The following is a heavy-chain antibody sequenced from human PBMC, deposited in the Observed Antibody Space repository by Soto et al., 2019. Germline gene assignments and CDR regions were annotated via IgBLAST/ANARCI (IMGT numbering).Heavy chain of an antibody. D-gene: IGHD3-16*01. J-gene: IGHJ3*02. CDR3: ARRRRSLGDAFDI. Sequence: SLKISCKGSGYSFTSYWISWVRQMPGKGLEWMGRIDPSDSYTNYSPSFQGHVTISADKSISTAYLQWSSLKASDTAMYYCARRRRSLGDAFDIWGQGTMVTVSS. V-gene: IGHV5-10-1*01. CDR1: GYSFTSYW. CDR2: IDPSDSYT.